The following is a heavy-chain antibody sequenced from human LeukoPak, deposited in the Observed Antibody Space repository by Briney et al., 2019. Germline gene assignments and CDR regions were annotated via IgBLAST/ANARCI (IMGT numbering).Heavy chain of an antibody. CDR3: ARSPYDILTGYLEYFQH. CDR2: IYYSGST. D-gene: IGHD3-9*01. CDR1: GGSISSYY. V-gene: IGHV4-59*01. J-gene: IGHJ1*01. Sequence: PSETLSLTCTVSGGSISSYYWSWIRQPPGKGLEWIGYIYYSGSTNYNPSLKSRVTISVDTSKNQFSLKLSSVTAADTAVYYCARSPYDILTGYLEYFQHWGQGTLVTVSS.